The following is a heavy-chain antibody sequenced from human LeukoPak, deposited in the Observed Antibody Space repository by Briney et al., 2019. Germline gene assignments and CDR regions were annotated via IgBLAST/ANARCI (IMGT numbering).Heavy chain of an antibody. CDR2: ISSSGSTI. CDR1: GFTFSSYE. J-gene: IGHJ4*02. V-gene: IGHV3-48*03. D-gene: IGHD3-10*01. Sequence: GGSLRLSCAASGFTFSSYEMNWVRQAPGKGLERVSYISSSGSTIYYADSVKGRFTISRDNAKNSLYLQMNSLRAEDTAVYYCARGADVLLWFGESPWGYTYDYWGQGTLVTVSS. CDR3: ARGADVLLWFGESPWGYTYDY.